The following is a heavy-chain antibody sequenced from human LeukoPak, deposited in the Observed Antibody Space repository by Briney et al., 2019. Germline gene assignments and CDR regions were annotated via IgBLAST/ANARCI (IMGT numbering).Heavy chain of an antibody. J-gene: IGHJ6*02. V-gene: IGHV3-21*04. CDR1: GFTLSSYN. Sequence: GGSLRLSCVASGFTLSSYNMKWVRQAPGKRLEWVSSISWRSSDIEYADSVKGRFTISRDIDKKSLYLQMNSLRVEDTAVYYCARARYCIGSTCPAGYYGMDVWGQGTTVTVSS. D-gene: IGHD2-15*01. CDR3: ARARYCIGSTCPAGYYGMDV. CDR2: ISWRSSDI.